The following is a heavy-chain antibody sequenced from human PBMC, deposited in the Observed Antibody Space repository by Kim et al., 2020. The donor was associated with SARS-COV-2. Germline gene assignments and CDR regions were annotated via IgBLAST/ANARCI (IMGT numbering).Heavy chain of an antibody. CDR1: GFTFSSYG. J-gene: IGHJ4*02. Sequence: GGSLRLSCAASGFTFSSYGMHWVRQAPGKGLEWVAVIWYDGSNKYYADSVKGRFTISRDNSKNTLYLQMNSLRAEDTAVYYCARVGGYCSGGSCCYYFDYWGQGTLVTVSS. V-gene: IGHV3-33*01. CDR3: ARVGGYCSGGSCCYYFDY. D-gene: IGHD2-15*01. CDR2: IWYDGSNK.